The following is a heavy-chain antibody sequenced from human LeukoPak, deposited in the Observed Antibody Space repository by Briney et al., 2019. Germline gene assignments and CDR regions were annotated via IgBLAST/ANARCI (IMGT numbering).Heavy chain of an antibody. V-gene: IGHV1-18*01. CDR2: INTYNGNT. CDR3: ARALRRYSGYDWNFFDH. Sequence: ASVKVSCKASGYSFTSYSISWVRQAPGQGLEWMGWINTYNGNTNYAQKFQGRVSLTRDTSTGTAYMEVWSLRSDETALYFCARALRRYSGYDWNFFDHWGQGTQVTVSS. J-gene: IGHJ4*02. CDR1: GYSFTSYS. D-gene: IGHD5-12*01.